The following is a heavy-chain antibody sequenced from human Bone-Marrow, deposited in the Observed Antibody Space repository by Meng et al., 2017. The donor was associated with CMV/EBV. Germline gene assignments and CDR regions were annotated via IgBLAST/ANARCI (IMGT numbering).Heavy chain of an antibody. CDR1: GGTFNRYS. Sequence: SVKVSCKASGGTFNRYSFSWMRQAHGQGLEWMGRILPFFGVANHAQKFQGRVTITADKSTSTVYMELSSLRSEDTAVYYCARDPGGDWGQGTLVTVSS. CDR3: ARDPGGD. V-gene: IGHV1-69*04. CDR2: ILPFFGVA. D-gene: IGHD3-10*01. J-gene: IGHJ1*01.